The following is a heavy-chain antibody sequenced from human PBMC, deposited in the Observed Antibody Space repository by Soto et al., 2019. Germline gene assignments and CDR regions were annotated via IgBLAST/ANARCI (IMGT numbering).Heavy chain of an antibody. J-gene: IGHJ4*02. V-gene: IGHV3-23*01. Sequence: GGSLRLSCTASGFAFSQYGMSWVRQAPGKGLEWVSSIRSFDYRTNYADSVKGRFTISRDNSKSTRSLKMNSLSAGDTAVYYCAKDVESGWYEAFDYWGPGTLVTVSS. CDR3: AKDVESGWYEAFDY. CDR2: IRSFDYRT. CDR1: GFAFSQYG. D-gene: IGHD6-19*01.